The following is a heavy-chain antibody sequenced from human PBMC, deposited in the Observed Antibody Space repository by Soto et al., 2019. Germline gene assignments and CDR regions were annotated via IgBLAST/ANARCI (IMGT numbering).Heavy chain of an antibody. D-gene: IGHD2-8*01. CDR2: IYFGGTT. Sequence: KPSETLSLTCTVSGGSLSPNYWTWIRQPPGKGLEWVGYIYFGGTTSYNPSLRSRVTISLETSNSQFSLRLSSVTAADTATYYCASPPPLTVQTIEAEFFQHWGLGTLVTVSS. CDR3: ASPPPLTVQTIEAEFFQH. V-gene: IGHV4-4*09. J-gene: IGHJ1*01. CDR1: GGSLSPNY.